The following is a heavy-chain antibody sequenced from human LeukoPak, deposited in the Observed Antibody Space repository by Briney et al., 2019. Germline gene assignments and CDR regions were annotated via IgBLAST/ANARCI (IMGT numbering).Heavy chain of an antibody. CDR3: ARFYDDSNGYYEGDAFDI. J-gene: IGHJ3*02. CDR1: GYTFTSYD. Sequence: ASVKVSCKASGYTFTSYDINWVRQATGQGLEWMGWMNPNSGNTGYAQKFQGRVTMTRNTSISTAYMELSSLRSEDTAVYYCARFYDDSNGYYEGDAFDIWGQGTMVTVSS. D-gene: IGHD3-22*01. V-gene: IGHV1-8*01. CDR2: MNPNSGNT.